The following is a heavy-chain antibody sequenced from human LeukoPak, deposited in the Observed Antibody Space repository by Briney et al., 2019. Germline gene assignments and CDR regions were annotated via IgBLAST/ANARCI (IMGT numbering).Heavy chain of an antibody. CDR3: ARDGSSWGIDY. D-gene: IGHD7-27*01. CDR2: ISSSSSYI. CDR1: GFTSSSYS. V-gene: IGHV3-21*01. Sequence: GGSLRLSCAASGFTSSSYSMNWVRQAPGKGLEWVSSISSSSSYIYYADSAKGRFTISRDNAKNSLYLQMNSLRAEDTAVYYCARDGSSWGIDYWGQGTLVTVSS. J-gene: IGHJ4*02.